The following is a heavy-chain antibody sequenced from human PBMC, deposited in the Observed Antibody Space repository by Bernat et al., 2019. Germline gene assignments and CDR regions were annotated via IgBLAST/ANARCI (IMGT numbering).Heavy chain of an antibody. D-gene: IGHD3-22*01. CDR3: AKDMRGYYRPSDY. Sequence: VQLSESGGGLVQPGGSLRLSCEVSGFTFSFYAMNWVRQAPGKGLEWVSSIGGGGGDIYYPDSVRGWFTISRDNSKNTLYLQMNSLRAEDTAIYYCAKDMRGYYRPSDYWGQGTLVTVSS. V-gene: IGHV3-23*01. CDR2: IGGGGGDI. CDR1: GFTFSFYA. J-gene: IGHJ4*02.